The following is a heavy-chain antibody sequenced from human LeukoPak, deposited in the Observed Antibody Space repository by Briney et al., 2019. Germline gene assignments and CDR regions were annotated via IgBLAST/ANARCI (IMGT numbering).Heavy chain of an antibody. J-gene: IGHJ4*02. D-gene: IGHD1-26*01. CDR2: IYYSGST. CDR3: ARSGSYHLPGDY. V-gene: IGHV4-39*07. CDR1: GGSISSSYSY. Sequence: SETLSLTCTVSGGSISSSYSYWGWIRQPPGKGLEWIGNIYYSGSTYYSPSLTSRVTVSVDTSENQFSLKLSSVTAADTAVYYCARSGSYHLPGDYWGQGTLVTVSS.